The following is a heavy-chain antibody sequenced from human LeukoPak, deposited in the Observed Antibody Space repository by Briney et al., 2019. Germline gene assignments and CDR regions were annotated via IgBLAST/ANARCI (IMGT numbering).Heavy chain of an antibody. V-gene: IGHV3-53*01. CDR1: GFTVSSNY. D-gene: IGHD2-15*01. CDR3: ARDYFSRAALLGYFDL. J-gene: IGHJ2*01. CDR2: IYSGGST. Sequence: GGSLRLSCAASGFTVSSNYMSWVRQAPGKGLEWVSVIYSGGSTYYADSVKGRFTISRDNSKNTLYLQMNSLRAEDTAVYYCARDYFSRAALLGYFDLWGRGTLVTVSS.